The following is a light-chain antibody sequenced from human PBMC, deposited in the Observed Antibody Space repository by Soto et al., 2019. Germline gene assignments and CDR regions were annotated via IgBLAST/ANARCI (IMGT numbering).Light chain of an antibody. CDR3: QQVKSYPLT. CDR2: AAS. V-gene: IGKV1-9*01. CDR1: QDISSH. J-gene: IGKJ4*01. Sequence: DIQLTQSPSFLSASVGYRVTITCRASQDISSHLAWYQQKPGKAPKLLIYAASTLQSGVPSGFSGSGSGTEFTLTISSLQPEDFATYCCQQVKSYPLTVGGGTKVEIK.